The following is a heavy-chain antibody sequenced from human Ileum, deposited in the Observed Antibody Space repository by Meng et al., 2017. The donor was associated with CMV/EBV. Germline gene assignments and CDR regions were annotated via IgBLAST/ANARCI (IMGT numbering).Heavy chain of an antibody. V-gene: IGHV3-72*01. Sequence: GESLKISCAGSGFIFSDHYIDWVRQAPGKGLEWVGRAGNKASSYTTEYAASVTGRFTFSRDDSENSMYLQMNSLKSEDTAVYYCTKGYSGLDIYAFDVWGPGTMVTVSS. J-gene: IGHJ3*01. D-gene: IGHD1-26*01. CDR3: TKGYSGLDIYAFDV. CDR1: GFIFSDHY. CDR2: AGNKASSYTT.